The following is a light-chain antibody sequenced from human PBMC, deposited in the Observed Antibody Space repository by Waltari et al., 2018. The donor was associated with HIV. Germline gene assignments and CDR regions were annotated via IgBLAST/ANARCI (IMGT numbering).Light chain of an antibody. J-gene: IGLJ1*01. Sequence: QSALTQPASVSGSPGQSIAISCTGASSDVGSYNLVSWYQQHPGKAPKLMIFDVSQRPSGVSNRFSGSNSGNTASLTISGLQAEDEADYFCCSYAGSSAYVFGTGTKVTVL. CDR3: CSYAGSSAYV. V-gene: IGLV2-23*02. CDR2: DVS. CDR1: SSDVGSYNL.